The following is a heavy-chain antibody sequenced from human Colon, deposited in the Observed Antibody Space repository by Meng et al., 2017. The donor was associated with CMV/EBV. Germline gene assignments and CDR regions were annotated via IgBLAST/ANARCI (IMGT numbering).Heavy chain of an antibody. CDR2: INHSGST. V-gene: IGHV4-34*01. CDR1: GGSFSGYS. J-gene: IGHJ4*02. Sequence: QLQQVARGMVKPPEPLSLTFAVYGGSFSGYSWSLIRQPPGKGLEWIGEINHSGSTNYNPSRKSRVTISVDTSKNQFSLKLSSVTAADTAVYYCARGLYGSGRHQIDYWGQGTLVTVSS. D-gene: IGHD3-10*01. CDR3: ARGLYGSGRHQIDY.